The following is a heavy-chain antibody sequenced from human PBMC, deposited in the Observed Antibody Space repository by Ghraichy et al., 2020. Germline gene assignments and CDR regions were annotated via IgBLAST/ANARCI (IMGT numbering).Heavy chain of an antibody. CDR2: INSDGSST. V-gene: IGHV3-74*01. D-gene: IGHD3-3*01. Sequence: GGSLRLSCAASGFTFTSDWMHWVRQAPGKGLVWVSRINSDGSSTTYADSVKGRFTISRDNAKNTLYLQMNSLRDEDTAVYYCAKGSGYFSSHYWGQGTLVTVSS. J-gene: IGHJ4*02. CDR1: GFTFTSDW. CDR3: AKGSGYFSSHY.